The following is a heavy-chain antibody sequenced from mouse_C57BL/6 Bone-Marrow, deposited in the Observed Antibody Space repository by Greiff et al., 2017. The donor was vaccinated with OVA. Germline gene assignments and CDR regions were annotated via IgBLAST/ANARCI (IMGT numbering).Heavy chain of an antibody. J-gene: IGHJ3*01. CDR2: SRNKANDYTT. CDR3: ARDATAQAPFAY. CDR1: GFTFSDFY. D-gene: IGHD3-2*02. Sequence: EVKLVESGGGLVQSGRSLRLSCATSGFTFSDFYMEWVRQAPGKGLEWIAASRNKANDYTTEYSASVKGRFIVSRDTSQSILYLQMNALRAEDTAIYYCARDATAQAPFAYWGQGTLVTVSA. V-gene: IGHV7-1*01.